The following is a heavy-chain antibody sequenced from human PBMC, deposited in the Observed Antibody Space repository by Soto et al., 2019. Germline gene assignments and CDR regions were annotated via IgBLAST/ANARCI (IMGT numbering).Heavy chain of an antibody. CDR3: ARFRVGGMDV. V-gene: IGHV3-21*01. CDR2: ISNSSSYI. CDR1: GFTFSNYS. J-gene: IGHJ6*02. Sequence: EVHLLESGGGLVKPGGSLRLSCAASGFTFSNYSMNWVRQAPGKGLEWVSCISNSSSYINYADSVKGRFTISRDNAKNSLFLQMNSLRAEDTAVYYCARFRVGGMDVWGQGTTVIVSS.